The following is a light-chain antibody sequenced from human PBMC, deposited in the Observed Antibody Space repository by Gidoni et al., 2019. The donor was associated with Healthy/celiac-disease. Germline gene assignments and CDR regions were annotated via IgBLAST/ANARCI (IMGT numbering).Light chain of an antibody. J-gene: IGLJ3*02. Sequence: QSVLTKPPAGSAAPGQKVTISCAGSSSNIGNNYVSWYQQLPGTAPKLLIYDNNKRPSGIPDRFSGSKSGTSATLGITGLQTGDEADYYCGTWDSSLSAWVFGGGTKLTVL. V-gene: IGLV1-51*01. CDR1: SSNIGNNY. CDR2: DNN. CDR3: GTWDSSLSAWV.